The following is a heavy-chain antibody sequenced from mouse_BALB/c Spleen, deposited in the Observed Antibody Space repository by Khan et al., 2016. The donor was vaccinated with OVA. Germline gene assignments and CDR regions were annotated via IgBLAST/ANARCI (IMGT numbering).Heavy chain of an antibody. J-gene: IGHJ4*01. Sequence: VRLQESGPGLVAPSQSLSITCTISGFSLTNYGVHWVRQPPGKGLEWLIVIWNDGNTAYNSALKSRLTISKDNSKSQVFLKMNSLQTDDTAMYFCARQPYYHYNIMDYWGQGTSVTVSS. CDR2: IWNDGNT. D-gene: IGHD2-10*01. CDR3: ARQPYYHYNIMDY. V-gene: IGHV2-6-1*01. CDR1: GFSLTNYG.